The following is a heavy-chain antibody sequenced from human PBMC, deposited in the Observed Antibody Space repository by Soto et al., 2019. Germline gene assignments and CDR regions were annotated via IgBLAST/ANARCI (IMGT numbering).Heavy chain of an antibody. V-gene: IGHV1-2*04. CDR3: ARSYCGSTSCPPAWVRNWFDP. D-gene: IGHD2-2*01. J-gene: IGHJ5*02. Sequence: VKVSCKASGYTFTGYYMHWVRQAPGQGLEWMGWINPNSGGTNYAQKFQGWVTMTRDTSISTAYMELSRLRSDDTAVYYCARSYCGSTSCPPAWVRNWFDPWGQGTLVTVSS. CDR2: INPNSGGT. CDR1: GYTFTGYY.